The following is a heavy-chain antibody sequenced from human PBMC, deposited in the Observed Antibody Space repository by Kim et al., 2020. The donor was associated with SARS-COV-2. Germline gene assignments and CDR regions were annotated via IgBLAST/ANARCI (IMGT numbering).Heavy chain of an antibody. Sequence: ASVKVSCKASGYTFTGYYMHWVRQAPGQGLEWMGWINPNSGGTNYAQKFQGRVTMTRDTSISTAYMELSRLRSDDTAVYYCARDPVFWSGYYITPDYWGQGTLVTVSS. CDR1: GYTFTGYY. CDR3: ARDPVFWSGYYITPDY. CDR2: INPNSGGT. V-gene: IGHV1-2*02. J-gene: IGHJ4*02. D-gene: IGHD3-3*01.